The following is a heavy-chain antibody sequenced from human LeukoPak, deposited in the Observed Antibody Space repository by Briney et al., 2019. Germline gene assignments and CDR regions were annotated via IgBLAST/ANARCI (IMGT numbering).Heavy chain of an antibody. J-gene: IGHJ6*03. V-gene: IGHV3-23*01. D-gene: IGHD3-3*01. Sequence: PGGSLRLSCAGSGFTFSSYGMSWVRQAPGKGLEWVSAISGSGVRTNYADSVKGRFTIFRDNSKNTLYLQMSTLRAEDTAIHYCAKDHTIFGVDNYMDVWGKGTTVTVSS. CDR3: AKDHTIFGVDNYMDV. CDR1: GFTFSSYG. CDR2: ISGSGVRT.